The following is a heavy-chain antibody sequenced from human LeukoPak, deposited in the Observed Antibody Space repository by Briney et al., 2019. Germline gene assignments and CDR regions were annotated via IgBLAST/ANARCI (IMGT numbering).Heavy chain of an antibody. CDR3: ARDYQTEAPDY. J-gene: IGHJ4*02. V-gene: IGHV1-2*02. Sequence: WASVKVSCKASGYTFSGYYIHWVRQGPGQGLEWMGWINPNSGVTDYAQKFQGRVTMTRDTSISTAYVELSRLSSDDTAVYYCARDYQTEAPDYWGQGTLVTVSS. CDR2: INPNSGVT. CDR1: GYTFSGYY.